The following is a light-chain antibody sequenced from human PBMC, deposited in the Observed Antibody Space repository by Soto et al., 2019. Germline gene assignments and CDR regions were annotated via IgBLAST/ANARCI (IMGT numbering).Light chain of an antibody. CDR1: SSDVGGYDF. CDR2: DVT. CDR3: CSYAGSSTQSYV. V-gene: IGLV2-14*01. Sequence: QSALTQPASVSGSPGQSITISCTGTSSDVGGYDFVSWYQQHPDKAPKLMIYDVTNRPSGVSNRFSGSKSGNTASLTISGLQAEDEADYYCCSYAGSSTQSYVFGSGTKVTVL. J-gene: IGLJ1*01.